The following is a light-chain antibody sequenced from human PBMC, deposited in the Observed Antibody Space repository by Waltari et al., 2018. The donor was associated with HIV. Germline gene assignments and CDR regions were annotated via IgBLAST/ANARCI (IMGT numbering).Light chain of an antibody. CDR2: YSS. Sequence: DIQMTQSPSSLSASIGDRVTITGRASQGISNNLDWYQQRPGKAPKLLIYYSSSLQSGVPSRFGGSISGTDFTLTISSLQPEDVATYYCQQYHSAPLTFGGGTKVEIK. V-gene: IGKV1-27*01. J-gene: IGKJ4*01. CDR1: QGISNN. CDR3: QQYHSAPLT.